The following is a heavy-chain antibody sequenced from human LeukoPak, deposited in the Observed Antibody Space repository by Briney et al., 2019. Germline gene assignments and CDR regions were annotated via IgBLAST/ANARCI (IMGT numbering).Heavy chain of an antibody. CDR3: ARVKDIAVAGSPDY. J-gene: IGHJ4*02. V-gene: IGHV3-74*01. D-gene: IGHD6-19*01. CDR2: INTDGSSV. Sequence: PGGSLRLSCAASGFTFSNYWMHWVRQAPGKGPVLVSRINTDGSSVSHADSVKGRFTISRDKAKDTMYLQMNSLRAEDTAVYYCARVKDIAVAGSPDYWGQGTLVTVSS. CDR1: GFTFSNYW.